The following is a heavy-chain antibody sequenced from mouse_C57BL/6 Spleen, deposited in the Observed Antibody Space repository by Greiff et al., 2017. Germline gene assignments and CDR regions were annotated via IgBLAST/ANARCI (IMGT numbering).Heavy chain of an antibody. V-gene: IGHV1-64*01. CDR3: ASGIYNVGDSFAKDY. CDR1: GYTFTGYW. D-gene: IGHD2-14*01. Sequence: QVQLQQPGAELIKPGASVKFSCKASGYTFTGYWMDWVKQRPGQGLEWIGMIFPGSGSTNYNEKFKGKATLTVDTSSNTAYMQLSSLTSEDSAIYYCASGIYNVGDSFAKDYWGNGTSVTV. J-gene: IGHJ4*01. CDR2: IFPGSGST.